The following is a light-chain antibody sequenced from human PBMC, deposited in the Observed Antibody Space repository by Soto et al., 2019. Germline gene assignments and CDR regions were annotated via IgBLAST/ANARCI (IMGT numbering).Light chain of an antibody. CDR1: QRVSSY. Sequence: EIVLTQSPATLSLSPGERATLSCRASQRVSSYLAWYQQKPGQAPRLLIYDASNRTTGIPARFSGSGSGTDFTLTISSLETEDFAAYYCQQRSNWPPKLTFGGGTKVEIK. V-gene: IGKV3-11*01. J-gene: IGKJ4*01. CDR2: DAS. CDR3: QQRSNWPPKLT.